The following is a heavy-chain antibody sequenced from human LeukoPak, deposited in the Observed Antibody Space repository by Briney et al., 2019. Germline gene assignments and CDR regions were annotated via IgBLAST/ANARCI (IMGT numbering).Heavy chain of an antibody. CDR1: GFTVSSDY. D-gene: IGHD3-3*01. CDR3: AKVAKGGVVIYPFFDY. CDR2: IYSGGST. Sequence: PGGSLRLSCAASGFTVSSDYMSWVRQAPGKGLEWVSVIYSGGSTYYADSVKGRFTISRDNSKNTLYLQMNSLRAEDTAVYYCAKVAKGGVVIYPFFDYWGQGTLVTVSS. V-gene: IGHV3-53*01. J-gene: IGHJ4*02.